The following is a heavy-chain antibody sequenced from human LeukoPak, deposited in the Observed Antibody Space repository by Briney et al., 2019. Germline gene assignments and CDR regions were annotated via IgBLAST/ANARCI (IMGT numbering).Heavy chain of an antibody. D-gene: IGHD6-13*01. CDR3: ARVVVDRIAAAGTENWFDP. CDR1: GYTFTGYY. V-gene: IGHV1-2*02. CDR2: INPNSGGT. J-gene: IGHJ5*02. Sequence: ASVKVSCKASGYTFTGYYMHWVRQAPGQGLEWMGWINPNSGGTNYAQKFQGRVTMTRDTSISTAYMELSRLRSDDTAVYYCARVVVDRIAAAGTENWFDPWGQGTLVTVSS.